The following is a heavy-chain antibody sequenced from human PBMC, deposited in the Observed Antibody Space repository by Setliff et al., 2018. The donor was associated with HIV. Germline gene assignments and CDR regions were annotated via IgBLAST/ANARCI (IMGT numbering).Heavy chain of an antibody. CDR2: VFFSGTT. CDR3: ARLVRQTYGSGTFYNYYYYMDV. CDR1: GGSISSSSYY. D-gene: IGHD3-10*01. J-gene: IGHJ6*03. V-gene: IGHV4-39*02. Sequence: SETLSLTCTVSGGSISSSSYYWGWIRQPPGKGLEWIGSVFFSGTTYYNPSLRSRIAISVDTSKSDFSLRLNSVTAADTAVYYCARLVRQTYGSGTFYNYYYYMDVWGKGTTVTVSS.